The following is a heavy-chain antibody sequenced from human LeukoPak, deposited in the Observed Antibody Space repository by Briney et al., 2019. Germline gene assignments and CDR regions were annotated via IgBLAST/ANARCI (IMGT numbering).Heavy chain of an antibody. CDR1: GASISISHC. D-gene: IGHD5-18*01. J-gene: IGHJ4*02. Sequence: SETLSLTCALSGASISISHCGTGVRQPPGKGLEWIGEIYHIRSTNYNPSLKSRVTISVDKSKNQFSLKMTSVTAADTAVYFCARKTYTSGLFDYWGQGTQVTVSS. CDR2: IYHIRST. V-gene: IGHV4-4*02. CDR3: ARKTYTSGLFDY.